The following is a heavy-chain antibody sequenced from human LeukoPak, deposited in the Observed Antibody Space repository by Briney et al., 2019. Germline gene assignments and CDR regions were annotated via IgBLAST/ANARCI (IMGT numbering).Heavy chain of an antibody. CDR1: GGSISSYY. CDR2: IYTSGST. J-gene: IGHJ1*01. Sequence: SETLSLTCTVSGGSISSYYWSWIRQPAGKGLEWIGRIYTSGSTYYNPSLKSRVTISVDTSKNQFSLRLSSVTAADTAVYYCALGYCGGGSCYAREYFQHWGQGTLVTVSS. CDR3: ALGYCGGGSCYAREYFQH. V-gene: IGHV4-4*07. D-gene: IGHD2-15*01.